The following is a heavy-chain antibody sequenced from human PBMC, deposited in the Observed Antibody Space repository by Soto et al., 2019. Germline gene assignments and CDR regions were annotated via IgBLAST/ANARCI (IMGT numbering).Heavy chain of an antibody. CDR2: IYYSGST. V-gene: IGHV4-39*01. Sequence: QLQLQESGPGLVKPSETLSLTCTVSGGSISSSSYYWGWIRQPPGKGLEWIGSIYYSGSTYYNPSLKSRVTXXVXTPXNQFSLQLSSVTAADTAVYYCARYYGDYPPHEDDYWGQGTLVTVSS. CDR1: GGSISSSSYY. J-gene: IGHJ4*02. CDR3: ARYYGDYPPHEDDY. D-gene: IGHD4-17*01.